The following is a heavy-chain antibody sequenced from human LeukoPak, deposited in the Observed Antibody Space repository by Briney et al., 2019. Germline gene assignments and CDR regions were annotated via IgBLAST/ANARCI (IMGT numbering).Heavy chain of an antibody. CDR2: TYYRSKWYN. CDR3: ARVRADSSGYWLDYYFDF. D-gene: IGHD3-22*01. V-gene: IGHV6-1*01. J-gene: IGHJ4*02. Sequence: SQTLSLTCAISGDSVSSNSAAWNWIRQSPSRGLEWLGRTYYRSKWYNGYAVSVKGRIAINPDTSKNQFSLKLSSVTAADSAVYYCARVRADSSGYWLDYYFDFWGQGTLVTVSS. CDR1: GDSVSSNSAA.